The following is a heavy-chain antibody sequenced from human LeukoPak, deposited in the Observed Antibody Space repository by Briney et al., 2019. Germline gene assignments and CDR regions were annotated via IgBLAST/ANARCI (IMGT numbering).Heavy chain of an antibody. CDR3: ARDIAAAGFFDY. CDR2: ISSSSSYI. V-gene: IGHV3-21*01. CDR1: GFTFSSYS. J-gene: IGHJ4*02. D-gene: IGHD6-13*01. Sequence: GGALRLSCAASGFTFSSYSMNWVRQAPGKGLEWGSSISSSSSYIYYADSVKGRFTISRDNAKNSLYLQMNSLRAEDTAVYYCARDIAAAGFFDYWGQGTLVTVSS.